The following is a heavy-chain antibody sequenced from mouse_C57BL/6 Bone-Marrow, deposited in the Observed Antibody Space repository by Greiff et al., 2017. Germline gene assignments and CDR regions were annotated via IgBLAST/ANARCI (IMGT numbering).Heavy chain of an antibody. Sequence: QVQLKQSGAELVKPGASVKMSCKASGYTFTTYPIEWMKQNHGKSLEWIGNFHPYNDDTKYNEKFKGKATLTVEKSSSTVYLELSRLTSDYSAVYYCARPYYYGSRDWYFDVWGTGTTVTVSS. J-gene: IGHJ1*03. V-gene: IGHV1-47*01. D-gene: IGHD1-1*01. CDR2: FHPYNDDT. CDR1: GYTFTTYP. CDR3: ARPYYYGSRDWYFDV.